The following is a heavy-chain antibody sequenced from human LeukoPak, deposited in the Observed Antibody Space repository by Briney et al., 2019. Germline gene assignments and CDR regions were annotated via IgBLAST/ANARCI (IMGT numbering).Heavy chain of an antibody. CDR3: ARSRGVRGYVDY. Sequence: ASVKVSCKASGYTFTSYDINWVRQATGQGLEWMGWMNPNSGNTGYAQKFQGRVTMTRNTSISTAYMELGSLRSEDTAVYYCARSRGVRGYVDYWGQGTLVAVSS. CDR2: MNPNSGNT. V-gene: IGHV1-8*01. J-gene: IGHJ4*02. CDR1: GYTFTSYD. D-gene: IGHD2-8*01.